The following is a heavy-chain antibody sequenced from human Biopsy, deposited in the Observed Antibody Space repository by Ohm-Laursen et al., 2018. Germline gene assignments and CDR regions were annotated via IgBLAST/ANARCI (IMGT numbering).Heavy chain of an antibody. V-gene: IGHV4-34*01. CDR2: INHSGRT. J-gene: IGHJ6*02. D-gene: IGHD3-22*01. CDR1: GESFNGYY. Sequence: GTLSPTCSVYGESFNGYYWSWIRQTPGKGLEWIGEINHSGRTNYNPSLKSRVTISVDTSKNQFSLKVRSVTAADTAVYYCVRGVDYYDPYHYYALDVWGQGTTVTVSS. CDR3: VRGVDYYDPYHYYALDV.